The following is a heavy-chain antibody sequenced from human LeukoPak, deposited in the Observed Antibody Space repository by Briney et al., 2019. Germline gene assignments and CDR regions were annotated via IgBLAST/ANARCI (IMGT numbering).Heavy chain of an antibody. Sequence: GGSLRLSCAASGFTFSSYAMSWVRQAPGKGLEWVSAISGSGGSTYYADSVKGRFTISRDNSKDTLYLQMNSLRAEDTAVYYCAKDLWITEVGVSDYWGQGTLVTVSS. V-gene: IGHV3-23*01. CDR2: ISGSGGST. D-gene: IGHD3-10*02. CDR1: GFTFSSYA. J-gene: IGHJ4*02. CDR3: AKDLWITEVGVSDY.